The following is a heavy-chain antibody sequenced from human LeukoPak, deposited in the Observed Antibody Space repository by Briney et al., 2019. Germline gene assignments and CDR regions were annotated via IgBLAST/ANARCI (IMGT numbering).Heavy chain of an antibody. Sequence: SETLSLTCAVSGGSISSGGYSWSWIRQPPGKGLEWIGYIYHSGSTYYNPSLKSRVTISVDRSKNQFSLKLSSVTAADTAVYYCVRQSATLTGAPFNYWGQGTLVTVSS. D-gene: IGHD3-9*01. J-gene: IGHJ4*02. CDR1: GGSISSGGYS. CDR2: IYHSGST. V-gene: IGHV4-30-2*01. CDR3: VRQSATLTGAPFNY.